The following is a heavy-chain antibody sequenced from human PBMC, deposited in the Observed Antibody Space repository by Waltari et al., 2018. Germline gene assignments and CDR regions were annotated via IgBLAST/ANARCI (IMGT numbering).Heavy chain of an antibody. CDR2: FDPEDGET. D-gene: IGHD6-13*01. CDR1: TELS. Sequence: TELSMHWVRQAPGKGLEWMGGFDPEDGETIYAQSFQGRVTMTEDTSTDTAYMEVSSLRSEDTAVYYCATSPIALFGTLYWGQGTLVTVSS. CDR3: ATSPIALFGTLY. J-gene: IGHJ4*02. V-gene: IGHV1-24*01.